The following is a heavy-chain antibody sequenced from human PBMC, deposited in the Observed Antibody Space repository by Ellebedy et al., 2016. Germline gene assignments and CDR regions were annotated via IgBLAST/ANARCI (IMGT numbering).Heavy chain of an antibody. CDR3: ATDITDY. CDR1: GFTFSSAW. D-gene: IGHD3-3*01. Sequence: GGSLRLXXAASGFTFSSAWMSWVRQAPGKGLEWVGRIKSKTDGGTADYAAPVTDRFIISRDDSKNTLYLQMNSLKTEDTAVYYCATDITDYWGQGTLVTVSS. CDR2: IKSKTDGGTA. J-gene: IGHJ4*02. V-gene: IGHV3-15*01.